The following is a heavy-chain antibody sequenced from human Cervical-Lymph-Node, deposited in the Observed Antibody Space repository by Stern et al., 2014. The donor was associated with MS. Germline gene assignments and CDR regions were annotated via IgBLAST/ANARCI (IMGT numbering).Heavy chain of an antibody. CDR3: AGPRYAF. J-gene: IGHJ4*02. Sequence: QVQLGQSGPEVKKPGSSVKVSCKASGGSFIHYAITWVRQAPGQGPEWMGDISPMFSTSTYAQKFQGRVTITADKSTTTAYMEINSLTSEDTAVYYCAGPRYAFWGQGTLVIVSS. V-gene: IGHV1-69*06. CDR2: ISPMFSTS. CDR1: GGSFIHYA. D-gene: IGHD2-2*01.